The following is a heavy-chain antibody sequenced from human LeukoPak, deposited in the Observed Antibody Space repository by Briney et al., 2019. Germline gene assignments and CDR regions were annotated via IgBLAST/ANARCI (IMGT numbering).Heavy chain of an antibody. CDR3: ARDGGSGYDYVGEN. CDR2: ISSSGSTI. CDR1: GFTFSSYE. V-gene: IGHV3-48*03. D-gene: IGHD5-12*01. Sequence: GGSLRLSCAASGFTFSSYEMNWVRQAPGKGLEWVSYISSSGSTIYYADSVKGRFTISRDNAKNSLYLQMNSLRAEDTAVYYCARDGGSGYDYVGENWGQGTLVTVSS. J-gene: IGHJ4*02.